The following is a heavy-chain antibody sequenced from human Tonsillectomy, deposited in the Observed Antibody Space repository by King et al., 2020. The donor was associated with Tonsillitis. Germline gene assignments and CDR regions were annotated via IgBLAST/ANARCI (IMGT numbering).Heavy chain of an antibody. CDR3: ARGGGPKHFYYGMDV. CDR1: GGSISSYY. CDR2: IDYSGST. V-gene: IGHV4-59*01. J-gene: IGHJ6*02. Sequence: VQLQESGPGLVKPSETLSLTCTVSGGSISSYYWSWIRQPPGKGLEWIWYIDYSGSTNYNPSLKIRVTISVDTSKNQFSLKLSSVTAADTAVYYCARGGGPKHFYYGMDVWGQGTTVTVSS. D-gene: IGHD3-16*01.